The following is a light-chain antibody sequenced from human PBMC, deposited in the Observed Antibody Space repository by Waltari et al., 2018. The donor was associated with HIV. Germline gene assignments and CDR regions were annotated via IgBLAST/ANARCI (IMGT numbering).Light chain of an antibody. J-gene: IGLJ2*01. CDR2: GNT. CDR3: QSYDSSLSGPI. CDR1: NSNIGAGYD. V-gene: IGLV1-40*01. Sequence: QSVLTQPPSVSGAPGHRVTISCTGPNSNIGAGYDVHWYQHIPGTAPKLLSYGNTKRPLGVPDRISGSKSATSASLAITGLQAEDEGDYYCQSYDSSLSGPIFGGGTKLTVL.